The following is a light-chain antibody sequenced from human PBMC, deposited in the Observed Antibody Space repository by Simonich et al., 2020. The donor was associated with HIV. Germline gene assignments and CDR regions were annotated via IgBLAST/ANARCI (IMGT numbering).Light chain of an antibody. V-gene: IGKV4-1*01. CDR2: CAS. Sequence: DIVMTQSPDSLAVSLGERATINCKSSQSFLYSSNNKNYLAWYQQKPGQPPKLLIYCASTREFGVPDRFSGSGSGTDFTLTISSLQAEDVAVYYCQQYYITPHTFGQGTKVEIK. CDR3: QQYYITPHT. J-gene: IGKJ1*01. CDR1: QSFLYSSNNKNY.